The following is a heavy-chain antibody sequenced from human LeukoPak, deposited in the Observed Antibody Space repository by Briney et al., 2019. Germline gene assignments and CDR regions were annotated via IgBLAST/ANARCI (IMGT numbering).Heavy chain of an antibody. CDR2: IIPIFGTA. Sequence: SVKVSCKASGGTFSSYAISWVRQAPGQGLEWMGRIIPIFGTANYAQKFQGRVTITADKSTSTAYMELSSLRSEDTAVYYCAREVLAHYYGSGSNQYFDYWGQGTLVTVSS. V-gene: IGHV1-69*06. D-gene: IGHD3-10*01. CDR3: AREVLAHYYGSGSNQYFDY. J-gene: IGHJ4*02. CDR1: GGTFSSYA.